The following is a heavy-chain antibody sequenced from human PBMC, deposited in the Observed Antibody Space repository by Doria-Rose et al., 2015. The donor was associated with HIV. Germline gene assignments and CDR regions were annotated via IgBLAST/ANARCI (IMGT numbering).Heavy chain of an antibody. CDR3: SRDLLNRYCSGGSCYSFDY. CDR2: IRSKAYGGTP. D-gene: IGHD2-15*01. CDR1: GITFGDYA. J-gene: IGHJ4*02. V-gene: IGHV3-49*05. Sequence: VQLVQSGGGLVKPGRSLRLSRTASGITFGDYALSWFRQAPGKGLEWVGFIRSKAYGGTPGYAASVKGRFTTSRDDSKSTAYLQMNSLKTDDTAVYYCSRDLLNRYCSGGSCYSFDYWGRGTLVTVSS.